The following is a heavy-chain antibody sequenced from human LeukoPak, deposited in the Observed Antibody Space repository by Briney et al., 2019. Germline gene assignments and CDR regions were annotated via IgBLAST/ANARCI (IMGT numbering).Heavy chain of an antibody. CDR2: ISNGDNTK. V-gene: IGHV3-48*03. D-gene: IGHD3-10*02. CDR3: AELGITMIGGV. CDR1: GFTFSTYE. Sequence: GGSLRLSCAASGFTFSTYEMNWVRQAPGKGLEWISYISNGDNTKKYADSVKGRFTISRDNAQNSLYLQMNSLRAEDTAVYYCAELGITMIGGVWGKGTTVTISS. J-gene: IGHJ6*04.